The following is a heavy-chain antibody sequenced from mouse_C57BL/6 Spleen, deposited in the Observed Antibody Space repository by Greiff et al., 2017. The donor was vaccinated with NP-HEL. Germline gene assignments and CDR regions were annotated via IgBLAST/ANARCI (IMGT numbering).Heavy chain of an antibody. D-gene: IGHD1-1*01. CDR2: IYPGSGST. J-gene: IGHJ3*01. V-gene: IGHV1-55*01. CDR1: GYTFTSYW. Sequence: VQLQQSGAELVKPGASVKMSCKASGYTFTSYWITWVKQRPGQGLEWIGDIYPGSGSTNYNEKFKSKATLTVDTSSSTAYMQLSSLTSEDSAVYYCARDYYGSRLFFAYWGQGTLVTVSA. CDR3: ARDYYGSRLFFAY.